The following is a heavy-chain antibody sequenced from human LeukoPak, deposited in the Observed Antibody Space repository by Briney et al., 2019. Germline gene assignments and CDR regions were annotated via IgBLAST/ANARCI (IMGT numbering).Heavy chain of an antibody. CDR3: ARLWALGDILTGGIDY. J-gene: IGHJ4*02. CDR2: IYYSGST. V-gene: IGHV4-39*01. Sequence: SETLSLTCTVSGDSISSSRYFWGWIRQPPGKGLEWIGSIYYSGSTYYNPSLKSRVTISVDTSKNQFSLRLSSVTAADTAVYYCARLWALGDILTGGIDYWGQGTLVTVSS. CDR1: GDSISSSRYF. D-gene: IGHD3-9*01.